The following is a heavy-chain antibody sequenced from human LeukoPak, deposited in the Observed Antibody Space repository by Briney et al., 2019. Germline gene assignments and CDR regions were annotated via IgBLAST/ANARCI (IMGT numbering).Heavy chain of an antibody. CDR3: ARLGDYGGNVDYYYGMDV. CDR2: IYPGDSDT. CDR1: GCSFTSYW. J-gene: IGHJ6*02. V-gene: IGHV5-51*01. Sequence: GAALQISCKGSGCSFTSYWIGWGRRMPGKGLEWMGIIYPGDSDTRYSPSFQGQVTISADKYMNTAYLEGSSLKASDTAMYYCARLGDYGGNVDYYYGMDVWGQGTTVTVSS. D-gene: IGHD4-23*01.